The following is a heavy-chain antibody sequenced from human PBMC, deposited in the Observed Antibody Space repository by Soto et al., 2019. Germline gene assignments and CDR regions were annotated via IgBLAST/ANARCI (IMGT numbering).Heavy chain of an antibody. CDR1: GYTFTSYG. J-gene: IGHJ6*02. Sequence: ASVKVSCKASGYTFTSYGISWVRQAPGQGLEWMGWISAYNGNTNYAQKLQGRVTMTTDTSTSTAYMELRSLRSDDTAVYYCAKDLHSNYYYYGMDVWGQGTTVTVSS. V-gene: IGHV1-18*04. CDR3: AKDLHSNYYYYGMDV. D-gene: IGHD4-4*01. CDR2: ISAYNGNT.